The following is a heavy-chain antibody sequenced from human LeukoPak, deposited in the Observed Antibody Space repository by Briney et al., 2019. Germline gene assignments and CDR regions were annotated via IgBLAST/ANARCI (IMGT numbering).Heavy chain of an antibody. CDR2: IYHSGVT. CDR1: GYSISSDFF. Sequence: PSETLSLTCAVSGYSISSDFFWGWIRQPPGKGLEWIGNIYHSGVTNYNPSLKSRVTISVDTSKNQFSLQLSFVTAADTAVYYCARLRTGFYAHYWGQGTLVTVSS. CDR3: ARLRTGFYAHY. J-gene: IGHJ4*02. D-gene: IGHD3/OR15-3a*01. V-gene: IGHV4-38-2*01.